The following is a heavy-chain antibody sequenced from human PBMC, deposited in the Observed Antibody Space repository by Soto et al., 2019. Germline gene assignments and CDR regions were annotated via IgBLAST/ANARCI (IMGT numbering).Heavy chain of an antibody. J-gene: IGHJ5*02. CDR1: GYTLTELS. CDR3: AKFNISGYDFHWFDP. CDR2: FDPEDGET. D-gene: IGHD5-12*01. V-gene: IGHV1-24*01. Sequence: ASVKVSCKVSGYTLTELSMHWVRQAPGKGLEWMGGFDPEDGETIYAQKFQGRVTMTEDTSTDTAYMELSSLRSEDTAVYYCAKFNISGYDFHWFDPWGQGTLVTVS.